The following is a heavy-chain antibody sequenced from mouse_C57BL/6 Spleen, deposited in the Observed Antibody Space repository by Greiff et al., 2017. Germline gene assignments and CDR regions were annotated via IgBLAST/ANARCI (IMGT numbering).Heavy chain of an antibody. CDR1: GYTFTDYY. J-gene: IGHJ2*01. V-gene: IGHV1-76*01. CDR2: IYPGSGNT. Sequence: VQLQQSGAELVRPGASVKLSCKASGYTFTDYYINWVKQRPGQGLEWIARIYPGSGNTYYNEKFKGKATLTAEKSSSTAYMQLSSLTSEDSAVYFCARGNYYGSGDYWGQGTTLTVSS. CDR3: ARGNYYGSGDY. D-gene: IGHD1-1*01.